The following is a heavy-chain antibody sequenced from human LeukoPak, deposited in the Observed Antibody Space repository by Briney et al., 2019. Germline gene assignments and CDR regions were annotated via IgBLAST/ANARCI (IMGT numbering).Heavy chain of an antibody. D-gene: IGHD5-24*01. J-gene: IGHJ4*02. CDR1: GFTVSSNY. Sequence: PGGSLRLSCAASGFTVSSNYMSWVRQAPGKGLEWVSLIYSGGSTYYADSVKGRFTISRDNSKNTVYLQMSSLRAEDTAMYYCARRDDYSAYDCWGQGTLVTVSS. CDR3: ARRDDYSAYDC. CDR2: IYSGGST. V-gene: IGHV3-53*05.